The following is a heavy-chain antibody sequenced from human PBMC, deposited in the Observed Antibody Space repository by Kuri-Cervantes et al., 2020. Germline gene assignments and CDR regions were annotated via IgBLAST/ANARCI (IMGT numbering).Heavy chain of an antibody. CDR3: AKEGYVWGSAIDY. CDR1: GFTFSSYA. D-gene: IGHD3-16*01. Sequence: ETLSLTCAASGFTFSSYAMSWVRQAPGKGLEWVSAISGSGGSTYYADSVKGRFTISRDNSKNTLYLQMNSLRAEDTAVYYCAKEGYVWGSAIDYWGQGTLVTVSS. V-gene: IGHV3-23*01. CDR2: ISGSGGST. J-gene: IGHJ4*02.